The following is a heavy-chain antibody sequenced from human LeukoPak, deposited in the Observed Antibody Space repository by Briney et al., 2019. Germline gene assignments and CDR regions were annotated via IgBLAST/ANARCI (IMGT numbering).Heavy chain of an antibody. Sequence: GGSLRLSCAASRFIFSSYAMSWVRQAPGKGLEWVSAISGSGVSTYYADSVKGRFTISRDNSKNTLYLQMNSLRAEDTAVYYCAKGLGYDFWSPGHDYWGQGTLVTVSS. V-gene: IGHV3-23*01. J-gene: IGHJ4*02. CDR1: RFIFSSYA. D-gene: IGHD3-3*01. CDR3: AKGLGYDFWSPGHDY. CDR2: ISGSGVST.